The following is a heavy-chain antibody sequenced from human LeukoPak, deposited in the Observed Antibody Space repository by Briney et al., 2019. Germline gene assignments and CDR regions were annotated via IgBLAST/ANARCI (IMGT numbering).Heavy chain of an antibody. CDR3: AREGTYCSGGSCYRYYFDY. CDR2: ISYDGSNK. D-gene: IGHD2-15*01. CDR1: GFTFSSYA. J-gene: IGHJ4*02. Sequence: GGSLRLSCAASGFTFSSYAMHWVRQAPGKGLEWVAVISYDGSNKYYADSVKGRFTISRDNSKNTLYLQMNSLRAEDTAVYYCAREGTYCSGGSCYRYYFDYWGQGTLVTVTS. V-gene: IGHV3-30-3*01.